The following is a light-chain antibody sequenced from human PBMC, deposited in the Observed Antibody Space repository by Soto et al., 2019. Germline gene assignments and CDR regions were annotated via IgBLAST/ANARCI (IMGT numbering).Light chain of an antibody. V-gene: IGLV8-61*01. CDR2: STN. CDR3: ALYMGSGTLL. CDR1: SGSFSFSHY. Sequence: QTVVTQEPSLSVSPAGTVTLTFALSSGSFSFSHYSSWYQQTPGQAPRTLIYSTNTRSSGVPDRFSGSILGNKAALTITVAQAHDESFYYCALYMGSGTLLFGGGTKLTVL. J-gene: IGLJ2*01.